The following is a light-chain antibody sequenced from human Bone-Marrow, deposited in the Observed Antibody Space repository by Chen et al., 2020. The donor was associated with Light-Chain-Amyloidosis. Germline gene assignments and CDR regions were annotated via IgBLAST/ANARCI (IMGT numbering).Light chain of an antibody. Sequence: QSALTPPASVSGSPGQSITISCTGTSSDVASYNYVSWYQQHPGKAPRLIIYDVSNRPSGVSYRLSGSKSGNTASLTISGLQAEDEADYYCSSYTSGSTFVFGTGTKVTVL. V-gene: IGLV2-14*01. CDR3: SSYTSGSTFV. J-gene: IGLJ1*01. CDR2: DVS. CDR1: SSDVASYNY.